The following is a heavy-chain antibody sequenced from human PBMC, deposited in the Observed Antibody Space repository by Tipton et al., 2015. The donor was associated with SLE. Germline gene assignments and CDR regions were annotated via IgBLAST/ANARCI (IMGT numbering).Heavy chain of an antibody. D-gene: IGHD3-22*01. Sequence: TLSLTCNVSGGSISSSSYYWGWIRQPPGKGLEWIGNIYYTGNTFYSPSLKSRVTISVDTSKNQFSLKLSSVTAANTAVYYCARDEYRYDGTGYHLLGHFDYWGQGALVTVSS. CDR2: IYYTGNT. V-gene: IGHV4-39*07. CDR1: GGSISSSSYY. CDR3: ARDEYRYDGTGYHLLGHFDY. J-gene: IGHJ4*02.